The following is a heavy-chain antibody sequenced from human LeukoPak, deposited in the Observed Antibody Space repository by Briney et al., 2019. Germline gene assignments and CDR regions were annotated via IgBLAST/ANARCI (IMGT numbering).Heavy chain of an antibody. CDR3: GRWGITAALDR. CDR2: TRPDGDDK. J-gene: IGHJ5*02. D-gene: IGHD2-2*01. CDR1: GFMFRDYW. Sequence: PGGSLRLSCAVSGFMFRDYWMAWVRQAPGKGLEWVANTRPDGDDKYYVESVRGRFTISRDNAQNSLSLQMDSLRVEDSAVYHCGRWGITAALDRWGQGTLVSVSS. V-gene: IGHV3-7*01.